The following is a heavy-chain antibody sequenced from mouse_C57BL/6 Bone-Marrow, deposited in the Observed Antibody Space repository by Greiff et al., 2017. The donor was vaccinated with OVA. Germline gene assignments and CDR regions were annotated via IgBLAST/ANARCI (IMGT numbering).Heavy chain of an antibody. Sequence: VQLQQSGPELVKPGASVKISCKASGYTFTDYYMNWVKQSHGKSLEWIGDINPNNGGTSYNQKFKGKATLTVDKSSSTAYMELRSLTSEDSAVYYCERKKIFYAMDYWGQGTSVTVSS. V-gene: IGHV1-26*01. CDR3: ERKKIFYAMDY. CDR1: GYTFTDYY. CDR2: INPNNGGT. J-gene: IGHJ4*01.